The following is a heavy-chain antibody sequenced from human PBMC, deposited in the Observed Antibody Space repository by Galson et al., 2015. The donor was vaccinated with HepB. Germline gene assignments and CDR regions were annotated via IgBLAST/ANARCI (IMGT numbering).Heavy chain of an antibody. Sequence: QSGAEMKKPGESLKISCKASGFTFTGYYMHWVRQAPGQELEWMGRINPNSGGTNYAQKFQGRVTMTRDTSISAAYMELSRLRSDDTAVYYCARGRSSSSGLTVWFDPWGQGTLVTVSS. CDR3: ARGRSSSSGLTVWFDP. J-gene: IGHJ5*02. CDR1: GFTFTGYY. CDR2: INPNSGGT. V-gene: IGHV1-2*06. D-gene: IGHD6-6*01.